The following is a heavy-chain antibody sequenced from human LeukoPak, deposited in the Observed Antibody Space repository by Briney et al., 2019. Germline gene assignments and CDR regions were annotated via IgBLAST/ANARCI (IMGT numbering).Heavy chain of an antibody. Sequence: PGGSLRLSCVGSGFTFSHYGVSWVRQAPGKGLEWVSGISGSGNGTYYLDSVKGRFSISRDNSKNTVYLQMNSLRAEDTAVYYCAKEKAGMDVWGQGTTVTVSS. CDR3: AKEKAGMDV. CDR1: GFTFSHYG. J-gene: IGHJ6*02. V-gene: IGHV3-23*01. CDR2: ISGSGNGT.